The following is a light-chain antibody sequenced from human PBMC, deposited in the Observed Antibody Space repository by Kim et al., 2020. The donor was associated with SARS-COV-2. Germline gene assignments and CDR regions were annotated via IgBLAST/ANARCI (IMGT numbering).Light chain of an antibody. CDR3: QNYNSAPRRT. J-gene: IGKJ1*01. Sequence: DIQMTQSPSSLSASVGDRVTITCRMSQDINNHLAWYQQRPGKVPKLLISAASTLQSGVPSRFSGSGSGTDFTLIISSLQPEDVASYYCQNYNSAPRRTFGQGTKVDIK. CDR1: QDINNH. V-gene: IGKV1-27*01. CDR2: AAS.